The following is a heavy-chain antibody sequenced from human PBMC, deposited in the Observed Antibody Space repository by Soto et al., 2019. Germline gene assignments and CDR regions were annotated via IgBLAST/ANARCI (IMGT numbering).Heavy chain of an antibody. V-gene: IGHV3-30*18. CDR3: AKDTSYYFDY. Sequence: VGSLRLSCAASGFTFSIYGMHWVRQAPGKGLEWVEVISYNGSNKYYADSVKGRFTISRDNSKNTLYLQMNSLRDEDTAVYYCAKDTSYYFDYWGQGTLVTVSS. CDR2: ISYNGSNK. D-gene: IGHD3-16*01. J-gene: IGHJ4*02. CDR1: GFTFSIYG.